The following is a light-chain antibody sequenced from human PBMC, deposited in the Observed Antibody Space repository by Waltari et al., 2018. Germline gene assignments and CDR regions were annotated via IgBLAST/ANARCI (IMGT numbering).Light chain of an antibody. CDR1: RSNVGVYNF. J-gene: IGLJ3*02. V-gene: IGLV2-8*01. CDR3: TSYAGKNILV. Sequence: QSVLTQPPSASGSLGQSVTISCTGARSNVGVYNFVSWYQQHPGKAPKLIIYEVNKRPSGVPDRFSGAKSGNTASLTVSGLLAEDEAYYYCTSYAGKNILVFGGGTNLTVL. CDR2: EVN.